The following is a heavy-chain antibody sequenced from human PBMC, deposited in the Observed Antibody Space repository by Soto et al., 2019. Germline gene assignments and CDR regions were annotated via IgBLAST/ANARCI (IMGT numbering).Heavy chain of an antibody. CDR3: ARDGIGGTFVRGFCDY. D-gene: IGHD1-7*01. Sequence: QKYLVESGGGVVQPGGSLRLSCVASGSIFSGYGMHWVRQAPGKGLEWVAVIWYDGSNKYYADSVKGRFTISRDNSKNMLYLQRDSLGAEDTAVYYCARDGIGGTFVRGFCDYWGQGTLVTVSS. V-gene: IGHV3-33*01. CDR2: IWYDGSNK. CDR1: GSIFSGYG. J-gene: IGHJ4*02.